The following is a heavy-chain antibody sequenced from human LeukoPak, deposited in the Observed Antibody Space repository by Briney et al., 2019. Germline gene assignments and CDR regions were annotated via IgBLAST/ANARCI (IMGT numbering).Heavy chain of an antibody. J-gene: IGHJ2*01. CDR2: VKQDGSDK. D-gene: IGHD3-3*01. CDR1: GFTFSGYW. CDR3: ARARGSGRSWYFDR. V-gene: IGHV3-7*04. Sequence: SGGSLRLSCAASGFTFSGYWMSWVRQAPGKGLEWVASVKQDGSDKYNVDSVKGRFTISRDNAKNSLYVQMNSLRAEDTAVYYCARARGSGRSWYFDRWGRGTVVTVSS.